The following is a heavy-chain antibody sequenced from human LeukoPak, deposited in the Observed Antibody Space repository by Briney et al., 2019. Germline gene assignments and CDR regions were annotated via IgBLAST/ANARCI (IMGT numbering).Heavy chain of an antibody. CDR1: GFTFKRYA. CDR3: ARDEQDEADY. D-gene: IGHD2-15*01. CDR2: ISSSSSTI. Sequence: PGGSLRLSCAASGFTFKRYAMSWVRQAPGKGLEWVSYISSSSSTIYYADSVKGRFTISRDNAKNSLYLQMNSLRDEDTAVYYCARDEQDEADYWGQGTLVTVSS. V-gene: IGHV3-48*02. J-gene: IGHJ4*02.